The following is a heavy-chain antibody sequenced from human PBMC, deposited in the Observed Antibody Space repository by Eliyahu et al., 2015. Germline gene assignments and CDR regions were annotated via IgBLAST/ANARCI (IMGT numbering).Heavy chain of an antibody. CDR2: ISSSSGYA. CDR3: ARAQTYCGDNCFSDGLGV. V-gene: IGHV3-11*06. CDR1: GFTFSXYX. Sequence: QVHLVESGGGLVKPGGSLRPSCAASGFTFSXYXMSWIRQAPGKGLESVSYISSSSGYANYADSVKGRFTISRDDAKNSLYLQMNSLRAEDTAVYYCARAQTYCGDNCFSDGLGVWGQGTTVTVSS. D-gene: IGHD2-21*02. J-gene: IGHJ6*02.